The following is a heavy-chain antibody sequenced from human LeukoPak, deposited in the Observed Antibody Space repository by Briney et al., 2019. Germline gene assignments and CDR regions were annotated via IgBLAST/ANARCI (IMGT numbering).Heavy chain of an antibody. J-gene: IGHJ4*02. D-gene: IGHD2-15*01. CDR3: ARSGAPTPDY. V-gene: IGHV3-23*01. CDR2: ISASDAAT. CDR1: GFTFSTYA. Sequence: GGSLRLSCAASGFTFSTYAMSWVRQAPGKGLEWVSTISASDAATYYADSVKGRFTISRDNAKNTLNLQMNSLRAEDTGLYYCARSGAPTPDYWGQGTLVIVSS.